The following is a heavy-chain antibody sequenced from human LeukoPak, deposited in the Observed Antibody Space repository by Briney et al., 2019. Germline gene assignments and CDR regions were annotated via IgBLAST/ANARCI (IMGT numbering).Heavy chain of an antibody. D-gene: IGHD3-9*01. CDR3: SRVPGDWSNPEYYYALDV. J-gene: IGHJ6*02. V-gene: IGHV3-7*03. CDR2: IKQDGSER. CDR1: GFTLSTYY. Sequence: GGSLRLSCAASGFTLSTYYLTWVRQAPGKGLEWVANIKQDGSERYYVDSVKGRFTISRDNAKNSLYLQMNSLKTEDTAVYYCSRVPGDWSNPEYYYALDVWGQGTTVTVSS.